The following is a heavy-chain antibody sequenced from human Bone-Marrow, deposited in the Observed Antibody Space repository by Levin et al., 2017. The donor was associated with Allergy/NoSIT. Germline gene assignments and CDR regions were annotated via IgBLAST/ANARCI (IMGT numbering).Heavy chain of an antibody. CDR1: GGSISTYY. D-gene: IGHD3-22*01. V-gene: IGHV4-59*01. Sequence: KPSETLSLTCTVSGGSISTYYWTWIRQTPGKGLEWIGYVYHNGDTRYNPSLKSRATMSVDTSKKQFFLKLTSVTAADTAVYYCARISGYFNYFDYWGQGTLVTVSS. J-gene: IGHJ4*02. CDR3: ARISGYFNYFDY. CDR2: VYHNGDT.